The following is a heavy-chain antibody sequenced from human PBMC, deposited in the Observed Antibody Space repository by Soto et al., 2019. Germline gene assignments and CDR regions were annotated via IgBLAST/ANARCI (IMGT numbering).Heavy chain of an antibody. V-gene: IGHV3-30*03. CDR3: ATEVTTIVAFEI. J-gene: IGHJ3*02. CDR1: GFSFSSFG. CDR2: ISFDGSKK. Sequence: GWALRLSCAAPGFSFSSFGMHWVRQAPGKGPEWVAVISFDGSKKFYGDSVKGRFTISRDNSRNTMYLQMSSLTTADTAMYYCATEVTTIVAFEIWGQGTMVTGSS. D-gene: IGHD3-22*01.